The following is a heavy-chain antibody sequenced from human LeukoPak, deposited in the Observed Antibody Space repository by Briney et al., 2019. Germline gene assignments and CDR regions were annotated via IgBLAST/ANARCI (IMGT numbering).Heavy chain of an antibody. V-gene: IGHV3-48*03. Sequence: PGGSLRLSCVASGFTFSSYEVNWVRQAPGKGLEWVSYISTSGDSMYYADSVKGRFTISRDNVKNSLFLQMNSLRAEDTAVYYCARGSGFVFDYWGRGTLVTVSA. D-gene: IGHD1-26*01. CDR3: ARGSGFVFDY. CDR1: GFTFSSYE. J-gene: IGHJ4*02. CDR2: ISTSGDSM.